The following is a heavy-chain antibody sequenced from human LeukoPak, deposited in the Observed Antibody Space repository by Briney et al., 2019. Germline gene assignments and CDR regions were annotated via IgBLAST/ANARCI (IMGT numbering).Heavy chain of an antibody. J-gene: IGHJ6*03. V-gene: IGHV3-20*04. D-gene: IGHD5-24*01. Sequence: GGSLRLSCAASGFTFDDYGMSWVRQAPGKGLEWVSGINWNGGSTGYADSVKGRFTISRDNAKNSLYLQMNSLRAEDTAVYYCARTISRYYYMDVWGKGTTVTVSS. CDR1: GFTFDDYG. CDR2: INWNGGST. CDR3: ARTISRYYYMDV.